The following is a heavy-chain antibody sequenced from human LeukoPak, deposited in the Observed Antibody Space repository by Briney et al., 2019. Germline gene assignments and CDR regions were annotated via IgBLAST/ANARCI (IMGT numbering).Heavy chain of an antibody. J-gene: IGHJ6*03. Sequence: GGSLRLSCAASGFAFDDYGMTWVRQAPGKGLEWVSGVNWNGGSTGYADSVKGRFTISRDNAKNSLYLQMNSLRAEDTALYYCARAPGVRYYYYMDVWGKGTTVTVSS. D-gene: IGHD2-8*01. V-gene: IGHV3-20*04. CDR1: GFAFDDYG. CDR3: ARAPGVRYYYYMDV. CDR2: VNWNGGST.